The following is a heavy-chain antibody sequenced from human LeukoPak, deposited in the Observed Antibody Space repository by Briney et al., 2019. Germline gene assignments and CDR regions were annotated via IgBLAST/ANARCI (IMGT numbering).Heavy chain of an antibody. Sequence: AGGFLRIALAVSGFTLGSFSINWVPPGPGEGLGWVSFVSSSGSYIYYADSVKGRFTISRDNAKNSLYLQMNSLRAEDTAVYYCASQTPRRLPIAVADYFDYWGQGTLVTVSS. V-gene: IGHV3-21*01. CDR1: GFTLGSFS. J-gene: IGHJ4*02. CDR3: ASQTPRRLPIAVADYFDY. CDR2: VSSSGSYI. D-gene: IGHD6-19*01.